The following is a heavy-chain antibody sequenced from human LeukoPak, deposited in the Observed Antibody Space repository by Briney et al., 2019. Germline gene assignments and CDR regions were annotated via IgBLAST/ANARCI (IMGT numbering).Heavy chain of an antibody. D-gene: IGHD3-16*02. J-gene: IGHJ4*02. V-gene: IGHV1-24*01. Sequence: AASVKVSCKVSGYTLTEVSIHWVRQAPGKGLEWMGGFDREDNEIMYEQRFQGRVTMTEDASTDTAYLEMSSLRSDDTAVYYCAAATATSFHYVWGSPHYTEEWRDWGQGTLVTVSS. CDR1: GYTLTEVS. CDR3: AAATATSFHYVWGSPHYTEEWRD. CDR2: FDREDNEI.